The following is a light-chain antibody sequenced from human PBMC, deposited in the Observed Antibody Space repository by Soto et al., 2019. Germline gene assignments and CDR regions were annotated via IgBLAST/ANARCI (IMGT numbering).Light chain of an antibody. CDR3: QQYVSYSWT. J-gene: IGKJ5*01. Sequence: DIQMTQSPSTLSASVGDRVTITCRASQSISYSLAWYQQKPGKAPNLLIYDASTLESGAPSRFSGSGSGTEFTLTITSLQPDDFASYYCQQYVSYSWTFGQGTRLEIK. V-gene: IGKV1-5*01. CDR1: QSISYS. CDR2: DAS.